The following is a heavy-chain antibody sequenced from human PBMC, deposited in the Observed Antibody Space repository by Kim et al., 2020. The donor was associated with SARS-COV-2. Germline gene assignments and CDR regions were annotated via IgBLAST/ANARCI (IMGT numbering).Heavy chain of an antibody. V-gene: IGHV3-48*03. D-gene: IGHD4-17*01. CDR1: GFTFSGYE. CDR2: INSRGTTI. J-gene: IGHJ4*02. Sequence: GGSLRLSCEGSGFTFSGYEMSWVRQAPGKGLEWVSYINSRGTTIYYADSVKGRFTISRDNAKNSMYLQMNSLRAEDTAIYYCAREYGDYVLFDSWGQGTL. CDR3: AREYGDYVLFDS.